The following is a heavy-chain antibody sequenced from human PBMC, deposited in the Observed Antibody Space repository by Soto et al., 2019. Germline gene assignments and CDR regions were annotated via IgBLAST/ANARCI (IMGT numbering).Heavy chain of an antibody. CDR2: INHSGSV. CDR3: ARGEVTTGVF. Sequence: SETLALSCAVYGGSVGGYYWSWVRQPPGKGLEWIGEINHSGSVTYAPSLKSRVTMSVDTSKNQFSLRLNSVTAADTAVYSCARGEVTTGVFWGQGTQVT. V-gene: IGHV4-34*01. D-gene: IGHD4-17*01. CDR1: GGSVGGYY. J-gene: IGHJ4*02.